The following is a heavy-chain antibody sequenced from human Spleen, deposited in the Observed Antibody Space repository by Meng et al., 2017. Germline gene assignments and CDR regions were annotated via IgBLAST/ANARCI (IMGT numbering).Heavy chain of an antibody. V-gene: IGHV4-59*01. Sequence: SETLSLTCAVYGGSFSDYYWNWIRHPPGKRLEWIGYIHYSGSANYNPSLKSRVTISVDTSKNQYSLKLSSVTAADTAVDYCARFLQKGGEWTFDPWGQGTMVTVSS. D-gene: IGHD3-10*01. CDR2: IHYSGSA. CDR1: GGSFSDYY. J-gene: IGHJ5*02. CDR3: ARFLQKGGEWTFDP.